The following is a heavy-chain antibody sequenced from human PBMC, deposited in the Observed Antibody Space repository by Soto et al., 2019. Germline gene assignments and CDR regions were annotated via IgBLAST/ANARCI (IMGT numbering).Heavy chain of an antibody. V-gene: IGHV3-74*01. CDR3: TRGRENYSYFDY. CDR2: INTDGSSK. Sequence: GGSLRLSCAASGFTFSSYAMSWVRQAPGEGLVWVSRINTDGSSKIYAESVKDRITITRENAKNTLYLQMNSLRAEDTAVYYCTRGRENYSYFDYWGQGILVTVSS. D-gene: IGHD4-4*01. CDR1: GFTFSSYA. J-gene: IGHJ4*02.